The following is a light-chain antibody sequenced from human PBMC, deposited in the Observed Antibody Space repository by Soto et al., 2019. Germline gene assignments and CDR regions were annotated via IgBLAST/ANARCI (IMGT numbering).Light chain of an antibody. CDR3: EQYNTYSS. Sequence: DIQMTQSPPTLSASVGDRVTITCRASQSISSHLAWYQQKPGKAPKLLIYKASSLESGVPSRFSGCGSGTEFTLSISTLHPDDFATYYCEQYNTYSSFGPGTKVDLK. J-gene: IGKJ3*01. CDR1: QSISSH. V-gene: IGKV1-5*03. CDR2: KAS.